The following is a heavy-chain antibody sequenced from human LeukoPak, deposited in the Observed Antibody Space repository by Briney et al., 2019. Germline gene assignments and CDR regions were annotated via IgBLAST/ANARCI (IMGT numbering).Heavy chain of an antibody. D-gene: IGHD5-12*01. CDR3: ARSRYSGYDLTRNWFDP. CDR1: GFTFSSYS. V-gene: IGHV3-21*01. J-gene: IGHJ5*02. CDR2: ISSSSSYI. Sequence: GGSLRLSCAASGFTFSSYSMNWVRQAPGNGLEWVSSISSSSSYIYYADSVKGRFTISRDNAKNSLYLQMNSLRAEDTAVYYCARSRYSGYDLTRNWFDPWGQGTLVTVSS.